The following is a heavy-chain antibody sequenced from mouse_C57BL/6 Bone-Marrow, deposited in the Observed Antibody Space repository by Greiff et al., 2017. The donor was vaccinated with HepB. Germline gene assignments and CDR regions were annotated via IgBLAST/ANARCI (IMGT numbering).Heavy chain of an antibody. CDR3: ARWINYGNYFFDY. CDR1: GYTFTDYY. J-gene: IGHJ2*01. D-gene: IGHD2-1*01. Sequence: VQLQQSGPELVKPGASVKISCKASGYTFTDYYMNWVKQSHGKSLEWIGDINPNNGGTSYNQKFKGKATLTVDKSSSTAYMELRSLTSEDSAVYYCARWINYGNYFFDYWGQGTTLTVSS. V-gene: IGHV1-26*01. CDR2: INPNNGGT.